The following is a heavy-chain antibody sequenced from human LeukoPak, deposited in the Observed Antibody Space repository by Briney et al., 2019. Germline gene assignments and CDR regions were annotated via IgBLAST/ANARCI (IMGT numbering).Heavy chain of an antibody. Sequence: GGSLRLSCAASGFSFSSYSMNWVRQAPGKGLEWVSSISSSSSYIYYADSVKGRFTISRDNAKNSLYLQMNSLRAEDTAVYYCAREFSGYYDSWGQGTTVTVSS. CDR2: ISSSSSYI. CDR3: AREFSGYYDS. J-gene: IGHJ4*03. V-gene: IGHV3-21*01. D-gene: IGHD3-10*01. CDR1: GFSFSSYS.